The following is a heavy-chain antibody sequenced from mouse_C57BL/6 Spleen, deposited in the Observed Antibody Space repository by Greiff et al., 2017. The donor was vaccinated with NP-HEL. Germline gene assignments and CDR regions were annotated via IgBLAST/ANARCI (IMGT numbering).Heavy chain of an antibody. J-gene: IGHJ4*01. V-gene: IGHV1-55*01. CDR3: ARGLWLRRGHYYAMDY. D-gene: IGHD2-2*01. CDR2: IYPGSGST. CDR1: GYTFTSYW. Sequence: QVHVKQPGAELVKPGASVKMSCKASGYTFTSYWITWVKQRPGQGLEWIGDIYPGSGSTNYNEKFKSKATLTVDTSSSTAYMQLSSLTSEDSAVYYCARGLWLRRGHYYAMDYWGQGTSVTVSS.